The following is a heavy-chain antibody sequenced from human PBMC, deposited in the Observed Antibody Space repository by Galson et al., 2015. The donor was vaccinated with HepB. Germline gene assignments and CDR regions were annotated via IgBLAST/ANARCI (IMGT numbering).Heavy chain of an antibody. CDR2: IYRGHST. CDR3: ARGDYAFDY. CDR1: GLNVSSKY. J-gene: IGHJ4*02. D-gene: IGHD4-17*01. V-gene: IGHV3-53*04. Sequence: SLRLSCAASGLNVSSKYMSWVRQAPGKGLEWVSVIYRGHSTYYADPVKGRFTISRHNSKNTLYLQMNSLRAEDTAVCYCARGDYAFDYWGQGTLVTVSS.